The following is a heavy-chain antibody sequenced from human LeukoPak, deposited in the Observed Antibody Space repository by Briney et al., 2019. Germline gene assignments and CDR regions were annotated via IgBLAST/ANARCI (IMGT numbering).Heavy chain of an antibody. D-gene: IGHD2-21*02. Sequence: PGGSLRLSCAASGFTFSSYAMSWVRQAPGKGLEWVSDISGGGFSTFYADSAKGRFTISRDNSKNTLYLQMNSLRAEDTAVYYCAREREAYCGGDCYSGAYWGQGTLVTVSS. V-gene: IGHV3-23*01. CDR3: AREREAYCGGDCYSGAY. CDR1: GFTFSSYA. J-gene: IGHJ4*02. CDR2: ISGGGFST.